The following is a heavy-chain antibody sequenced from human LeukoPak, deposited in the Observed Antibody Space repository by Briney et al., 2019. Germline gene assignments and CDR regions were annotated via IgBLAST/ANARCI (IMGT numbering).Heavy chain of an antibody. Sequence: GRSLRLSCAASGFTFSSYSMNWVRQAPGKGLEWVSYISSSSSTIYYADSVKGRFTISRDNAKNSLYLQMNSLRAEDTAVYYCAREQYSSSWYDPLDYWGQGTLVTVSS. D-gene: IGHD6-13*01. J-gene: IGHJ4*02. CDR1: GFTFSSYS. V-gene: IGHV3-48*04. CDR2: ISSSSSTI. CDR3: AREQYSSSWYDPLDY.